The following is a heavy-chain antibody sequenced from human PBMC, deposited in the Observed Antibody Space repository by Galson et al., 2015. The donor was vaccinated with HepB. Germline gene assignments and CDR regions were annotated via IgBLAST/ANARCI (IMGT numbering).Heavy chain of an antibody. CDR3: AKGWGTYMSPLDY. CDR1: GFTFKMYA. J-gene: IGHJ4*02. CDR2: VSSDGDRT. D-gene: IGHD1-26*01. Sequence: SLRLSCAASGFTFKMYAMTWVRQVPAKGLEWVSTVSSDGDRTHYADSVKGRFTISRDNSRNTLDLQMSSLRADDTAVYYCAKGWGTYMSPLDYWGQGTRVTVSS. V-gene: IGHV3-23*01.